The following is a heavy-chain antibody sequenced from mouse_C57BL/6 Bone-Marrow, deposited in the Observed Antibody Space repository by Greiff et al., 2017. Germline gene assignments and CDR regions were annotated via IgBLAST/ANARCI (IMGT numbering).Heavy chain of an antibody. CDR2: IYPGSGST. Sequence: QVQLQQPGAELVKPGASVKMSCKASGYTFTSYWITWVKQRPGQGLEWIGDIYPGSGSTNYNEKFKSKATLTVDTSSSTAYMQLSSLTSEDSAVYYCAIKWYDYGAWFAYWGQGTLVTVSA. CDR3: AIKWYDYGAWFAY. CDR1: GYTFTSYW. J-gene: IGHJ3*01. D-gene: IGHD1-3*01. V-gene: IGHV1-55*01.